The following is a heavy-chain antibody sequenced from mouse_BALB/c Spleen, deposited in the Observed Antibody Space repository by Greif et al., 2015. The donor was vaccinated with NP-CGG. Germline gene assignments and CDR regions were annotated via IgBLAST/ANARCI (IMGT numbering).Heavy chain of an antibody. CDR3: ARSELGWYFDV. CDR1: GYSFTDYI. V-gene: IGHV1-39*01. J-gene: IGHJ1*01. Sequence: VQLQQSGPELVKPGASVKISCKASGYSFTDYIMLWVKQSHGKSLEWIGNINPYYGSTSYNLKFKGKATLTVDKSSSTAYMQLNSLTSEDSAVYYCARSELGWYFDVWGAGTTVTVSS. CDR2: INPYYGST.